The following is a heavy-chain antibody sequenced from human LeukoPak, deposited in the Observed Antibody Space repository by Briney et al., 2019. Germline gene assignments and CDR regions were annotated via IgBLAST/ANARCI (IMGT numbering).Heavy chain of an antibody. CDR2: IIPIFGTA. J-gene: IGHJ4*02. CDR1: GGTFSSYA. CDR3: AGGGKVVRGVYFDY. Sequence: EASVKVSCKASGGTFSSYAISWVRQAPGQGLEWMGGIIPIFGTANYAQKFQGRVTITADESTSTAYMELSSLRSEDTAVYYCAGGGKVVRGVYFDYWGQGTLVTVSS. D-gene: IGHD3-10*01. V-gene: IGHV1-69*13.